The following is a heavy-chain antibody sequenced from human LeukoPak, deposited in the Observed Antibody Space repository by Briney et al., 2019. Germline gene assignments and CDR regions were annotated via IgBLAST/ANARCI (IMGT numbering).Heavy chain of an antibody. Sequence: TSETLSLTCTVSGGSISSYYWSWIRQPPGKGLEWIGYIYYSGSTNYNPSLKSRVTISVDTSKNQFSLKLSSVTAADTAVYYCARGSDIVVVPAANGFDYWGQGTLVTVSS. CDR2: IYYSGST. V-gene: IGHV4-59*01. J-gene: IGHJ4*02. CDR3: ARGSDIVVVPAANGFDY. CDR1: GGSISSYY. D-gene: IGHD2-2*01.